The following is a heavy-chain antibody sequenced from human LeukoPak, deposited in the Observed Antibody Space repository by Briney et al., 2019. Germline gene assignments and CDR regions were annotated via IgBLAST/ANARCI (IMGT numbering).Heavy chain of an antibody. V-gene: IGHV3-53*04. CDR2: IYSGGST. J-gene: IGHJ4*02. CDR1: GFTVSSNY. D-gene: IGHD3-16*01. Sequence: GGSLRLSCAASGFTVSSNYMSWVRQAPGKGLEWVSVIYSGGSTYYADSVKGRFTISRHNSKNTLYLQMNSLRAEDTAVYYCARSDYDYVWGYFDYWGQGTLVTVSS. CDR3: ARSDYDYVWGYFDY.